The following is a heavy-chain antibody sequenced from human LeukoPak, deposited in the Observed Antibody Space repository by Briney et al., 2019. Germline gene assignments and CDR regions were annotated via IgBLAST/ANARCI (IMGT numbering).Heavy chain of an antibody. CDR2: IYYSGST. CDR1: GGSISSSSYY. D-gene: IGHD5-18*01. Sequence: SETLSLTCTVSGGSISSSSYYWGWIRQPPGKGLEWIGSIYYSGSTYYNPSLKSRVTISLDTSNNQFSLKLSSVTAADTAVYYCARPGVGSGRYGAFDIWGQGTLVTVSS. V-gene: IGHV4-39*07. CDR3: ARPGVGSGRYGAFDI. J-gene: IGHJ3*02.